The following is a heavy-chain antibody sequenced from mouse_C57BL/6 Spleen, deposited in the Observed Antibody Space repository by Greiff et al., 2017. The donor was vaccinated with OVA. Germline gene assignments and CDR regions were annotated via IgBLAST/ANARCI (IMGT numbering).Heavy chain of an antibody. D-gene: IGHD1-1*01. Sequence: EVQLVESGPVLVKPGASVKMSCKASGYTFTDYYMNWVKQSHGKSLEWIGVINPYNGGTSYNQKFKGKATLTVDKSSSTAYMELNSLTSEDSAVYYCARSVRNYGRVGYFDVWGTGTTVTVSS. CDR2: INPYNGGT. CDR1: GYTFTDYY. V-gene: IGHV1-19*01. CDR3: ARSVRNYGRVGYFDV. J-gene: IGHJ1*03.